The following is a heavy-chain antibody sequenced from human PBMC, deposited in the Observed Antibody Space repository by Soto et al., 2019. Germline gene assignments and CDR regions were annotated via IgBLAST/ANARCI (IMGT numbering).Heavy chain of an antibody. CDR1: GFSLSNARMG. CDR3: ARIGYSSSWLGNYYFDY. D-gene: IGHD6-13*01. J-gene: IGHJ4*02. Sequence: SGPTLVNPTETLTLTCTVSGFSLSNARMGVSWIRQPPGKALEWLAHIFSNDEKSYSTSLKSRLTISKDTSKSQVVLTMTNMDPVDTATYYCARIGYSSSWLGNYYFDYWGQGTLVTVSS. CDR2: IFSNDEK. V-gene: IGHV2-26*01.